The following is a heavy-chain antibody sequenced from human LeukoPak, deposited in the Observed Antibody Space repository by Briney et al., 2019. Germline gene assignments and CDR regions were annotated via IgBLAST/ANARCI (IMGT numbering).Heavy chain of an antibody. J-gene: IGHJ4*02. V-gene: IGHV4-4*02. Sequence: PSGTLSLTCAVSGGSISSSNWWSWVRQPPGKGLEWIGEIYHSEITYYTPSLKSRVTISVDRSKNQVSLRLSSVTAADTAVYYCARGTYYYDSSGYYYVRPYFDYWGQGTLVTVSS. CDR3: ARGTYYYDSSGYYYVRPYFDY. D-gene: IGHD3-22*01. CDR2: IYHSEIT. CDR1: GGSISSSNW.